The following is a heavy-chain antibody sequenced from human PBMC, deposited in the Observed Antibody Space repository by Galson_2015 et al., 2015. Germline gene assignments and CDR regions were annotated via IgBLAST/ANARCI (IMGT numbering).Heavy chain of an antibody. J-gene: IGHJ4*02. CDR2: ISYDGSNK. CDR1: GFTFSSYG. D-gene: IGHD1-26*01. CDR3: AKVSVVGATLGSVPNPDFGY. V-gene: IGHV3-30*18. Sequence: SLRLSCAASGFTFSSYGMHWVRQAPGKGLKWVAVISYDGSNKYYADSVKGRFTISRDNSKNTLYLQMNSLRAEDTAVYYCAKVSVVGATLGSVPNPDFGYWGQGTLVTVSS.